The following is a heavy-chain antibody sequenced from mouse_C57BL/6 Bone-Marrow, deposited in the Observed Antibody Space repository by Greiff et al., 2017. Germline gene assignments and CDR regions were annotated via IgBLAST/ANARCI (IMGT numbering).Heavy chain of an antibody. V-gene: IGHV1-80*01. CDR2: IYPGGGDT. Sequence: QVQLQQSGAELVKPGASVKISCKASGYAFSSYWMNWVKQRPGKGLEWIGQIYPGGGDTNYNGKFKGKATLTADKSSSTAYMQLSSLTSEDSAVYFCARYPPHYYGSSHWYFDVWGTGTTVTVSS. D-gene: IGHD1-1*01. CDR1: GYAFSSYW. J-gene: IGHJ1*03. CDR3: ARYPPHYYGSSHWYFDV.